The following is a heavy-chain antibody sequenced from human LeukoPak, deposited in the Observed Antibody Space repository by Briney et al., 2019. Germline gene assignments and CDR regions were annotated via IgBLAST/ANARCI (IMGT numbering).Heavy chain of an antibody. D-gene: IGHD3/OR15-3a*01. CDR3: ARDGPETPD. CDR2: INPNSGGT. V-gene: IGHV1-2*02. CDR1: GYTFTSYD. J-gene: IGHJ4*02. Sequence: GASVKVSCKASGYTFTSYDINWVRQATGQGLEWMGWINPNSGGTNYAQKFQGRVTMTRDTSISTAYMELSRLRSDDTAVYYCARDGPETPDWGQGTLVTVSS.